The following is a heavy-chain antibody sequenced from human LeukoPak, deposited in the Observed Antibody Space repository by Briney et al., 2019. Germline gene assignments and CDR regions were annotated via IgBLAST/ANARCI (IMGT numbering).Heavy chain of an antibody. CDR2: VNHSGRT. CDR3: AIRFGRLEAGGTPFDS. Sequence: SEPLSLTCAVYGGSFSDYWWTWMRQSPGKGLEWIGEVNHSGRTNYNPFRKSRVRISVDKSKKQFSLKLTSLTAGNQDFYYWAIRFGRLEAGGTPFDSWGQGNLVTVSS. V-gene: IGHV4-34*01. J-gene: IGHJ4*02. CDR1: GGSFSDYW. D-gene: IGHD6-13*01.